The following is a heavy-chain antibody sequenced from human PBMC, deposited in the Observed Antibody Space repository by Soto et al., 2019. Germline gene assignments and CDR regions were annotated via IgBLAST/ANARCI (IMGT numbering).Heavy chain of an antibody. J-gene: IGHJ1*01. D-gene: IGHD2-15*01. CDR3: ARHYCSGGSCYAALAYFQH. Sequence: ASVKVSCKASGGPFSGYAISWGRQAPVQGLEWMGGIIPIFGTANYAQKFPGRVTITADDSTSTAYMELSSLRSEDTAVYYCARHYCSGGSCYAALAYFQHWGQGTLVTVSS. V-gene: IGHV1-69*13. CDR2: IIPIFGTA. CDR1: GGPFSGYA.